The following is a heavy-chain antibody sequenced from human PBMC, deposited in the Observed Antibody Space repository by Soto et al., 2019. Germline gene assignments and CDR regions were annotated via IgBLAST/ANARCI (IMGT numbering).Heavy chain of an antibody. D-gene: IGHD3-22*01. CDR1: GFTFSNYA. CDR2: IGGRGTSS. Sequence: LRLSCAASGFTFSNYAMSWVRQAPGKGLEWVSGIGGRGTSSYYADSVKGRFAISRDNSYNTLFLQLHSLRAEDTAVYYCAKSRYADSSGDYYDFWGQGTRVTVSS. V-gene: IGHV3-23*01. CDR3: AKSRYADSSGDYYDF. J-gene: IGHJ4*02.